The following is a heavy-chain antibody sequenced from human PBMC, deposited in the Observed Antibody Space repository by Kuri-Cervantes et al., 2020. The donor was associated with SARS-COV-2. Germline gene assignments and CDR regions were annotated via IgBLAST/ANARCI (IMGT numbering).Heavy chain of an antibody. CDR3: ARQSRGATATVTTDYYYYGMDV. CDR1: GYSFTSYW. CDR2: IYPGDSDT. V-gene: IGHV5-51*01. Sequence: ESLKISCKGSGYSFTSYWIGWVRQMPGKGLEWMGIIYPGDSDTRYSPSFQGQVTISADKSISTAYLQWSSLKASDTAMYYCARQSRGATATVTTDYYYYGMDVWGQGTTVTVSS. J-gene: IGHJ6*02. D-gene: IGHD4-17*01.